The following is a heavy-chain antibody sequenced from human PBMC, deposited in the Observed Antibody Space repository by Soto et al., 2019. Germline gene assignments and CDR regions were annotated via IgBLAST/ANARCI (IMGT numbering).Heavy chain of an antibody. Sequence: SETLSLTCTVSGGSISSSSYYWGWIRQPPGKGLEWIGSIYYSGSTYYNPSLKSRVTISVDTSKNQFSLRLSSVTAADTAVYYWARHVYEFDNGENNWFDSWGQGTPVTVSS. CDR2: IYYSGST. CDR3: ARHVYEFDNGENNWFDS. V-gene: IGHV4-39*01. CDR1: GGSISSSSYY. J-gene: IGHJ5*01. D-gene: IGHD2-8*01.